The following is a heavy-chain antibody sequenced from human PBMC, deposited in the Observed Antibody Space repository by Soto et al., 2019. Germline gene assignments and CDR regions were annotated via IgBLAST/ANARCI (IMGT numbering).Heavy chain of an antibody. J-gene: IGHJ3*02. CDR2: IYYSGST. Sequence: SHTCSVAEGSSSSYYGRWISKTPGKGLEWIGYIYYSGSTNYNPSLKSRVTISVDTSKNQFSLKLSSVTAADTAVYYCARDRTTFGAPFFDIWGQGTMVTVSS. CDR1: EGSSSSYY. D-gene: IGHD3-9*01. CDR3: ARDRTTFGAPFFDI. V-gene: IGHV4-59*01.